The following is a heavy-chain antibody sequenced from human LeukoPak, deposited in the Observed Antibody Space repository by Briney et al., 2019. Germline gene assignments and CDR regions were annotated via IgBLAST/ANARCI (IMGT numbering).Heavy chain of an antibody. CDR1: GFTFSSYA. D-gene: IGHD3-22*01. J-gene: IGHJ4*02. Sequence: GGSLRLSCAAAGFTFSSYAMNWVRQAPGKGLEWVSAMSGSGGTTYYADSVKGRFTISRDNSKNTLYLQMNSLRAEDTAVYYCAKVGGYYYESSGPYYFDYWGQGTLVTVSS. CDR2: MSGSGGTT. V-gene: IGHV3-23*01. CDR3: AKVGGYYYESSGPYYFDY.